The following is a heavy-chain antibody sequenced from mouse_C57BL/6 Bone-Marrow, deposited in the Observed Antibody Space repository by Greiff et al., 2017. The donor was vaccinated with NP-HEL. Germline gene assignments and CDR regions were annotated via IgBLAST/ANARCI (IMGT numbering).Heavy chain of an antibody. Sequence: VQLQQPGAELVKPGASVKLSCKASGYTFTSYWMHWVKQRPGQGLEWIGMIHPNSGSTNYNEKFKSKATLTVDKSSSTAYMQLSSLTSEDSAVYYCARTTVGPWFAYWGQGTLVTVSA. CDR2: IHPNSGST. CDR3: ARTTVGPWFAY. CDR1: GYTFTSYW. D-gene: IGHD1-1*01. V-gene: IGHV1-64*01. J-gene: IGHJ3*01.